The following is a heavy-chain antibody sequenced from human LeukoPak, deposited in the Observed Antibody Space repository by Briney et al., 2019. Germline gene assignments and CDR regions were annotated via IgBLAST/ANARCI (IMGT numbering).Heavy chain of an antibody. D-gene: IGHD2-15*01. CDR1: GYTFTSYD. J-gene: IGHJ6*02. CDR2: ISAYNGNT. CDR3: ARAPLGSGGIYYYYYYGMDV. Sequence: ASVKVSCKASGYTFTSYDINWVRQATGQGLEWMGWISAYNGNTNYAQKLQGRVTMTTDTSTSTACMELRSLRSDDTAVYYCARAPLGSGGIYYYYYYGMDVWGQGTTVTVSS. V-gene: IGHV1-18*01.